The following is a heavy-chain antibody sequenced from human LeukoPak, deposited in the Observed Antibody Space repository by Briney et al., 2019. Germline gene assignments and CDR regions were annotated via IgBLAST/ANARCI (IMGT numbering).Heavy chain of an antibody. V-gene: IGHV4-39*01. J-gene: IGHJ4*02. D-gene: IGHD1-26*01. CDR3: ARQGSGNYLSPVNY. CDR1: SSYE. CDR2: IYYSGST. Sequence: SSYEMNWVRQPPGKGLEWIGTIYYSGSTYYNPSLKSRVTISVDTSKNQFSLKLSSVTAADTAVYYCARQGSGNYLSPVNYWGQGTLVTVSS.